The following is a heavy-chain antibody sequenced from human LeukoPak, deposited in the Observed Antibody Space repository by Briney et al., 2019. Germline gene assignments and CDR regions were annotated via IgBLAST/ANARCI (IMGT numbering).Heavy chain of an antibody. D-gene: IGHD1-26*01. Sequence: GGSLRLSCAASGFTFSAYWMSWVRQAPGKGLEWVANIKHDGGEMYYADSVKGRFTISRDNAMNSLYLQMNSLRAEDSALYYCARDMQGSRLYLVGSQNDWGQGSLVTVSS. CDR3: ARDMQGSRLYLVGSQND. CDR1: GFTFSAYW. V-gene: IGHV3-7*01. J-gene: IGHJ4*02. CDR2: IKHDGGEM.